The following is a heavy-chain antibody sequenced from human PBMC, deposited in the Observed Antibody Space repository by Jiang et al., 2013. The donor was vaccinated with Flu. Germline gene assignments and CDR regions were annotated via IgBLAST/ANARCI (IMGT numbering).Heavy chain of an antibody. V-gene: IGHV1-18*01. Sequence: SGAEVKKPGASVKVSCKASGYTFTSYGISWVRQAPGQGLEWMGWISAYNGNTNYAQKLQGRVTMTTDTSTSTAYMELRSLRSDDTAVYYCARVLREAVAATEQYYFDYWGQGTLVTVSS. CDR1: GYTFTSYG. CDR2: ISAYNGNT. CDR3: ARVLREAVAATEQYYFDY. D-gene: IGHD2-15*01. J-gene: IGHJ4*02.